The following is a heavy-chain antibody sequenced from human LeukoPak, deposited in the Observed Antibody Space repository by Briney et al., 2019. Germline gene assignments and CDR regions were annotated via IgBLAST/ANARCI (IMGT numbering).Heavy chain of an antibody. CDR3: ARAPGFSSGWWDY. J-gene: IGHJ4*02. CDR1: GGSISSYY. V-gene: IGHV4-59*01. D-gene: IGHD6-19*01. CDR2: IYYSGMT. Sequence: SETLSLTCTVSGGSISSYYGSWIRQPPGKRPEWIGYIYYSGMTNYNPSLKSRVTISVETSKNQFSLKLSSVTAAHTAVYYCARAPGFSSGWWDYWGRGALVTVSS.